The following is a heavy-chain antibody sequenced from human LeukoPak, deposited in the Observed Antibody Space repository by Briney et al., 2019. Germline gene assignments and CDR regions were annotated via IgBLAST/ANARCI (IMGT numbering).Heavy chain of an antibody. D-gene: IGHD1-1*01. CDR1: GGPISSFY. V-gene: IGHV4-59*01. J-gene: IGHJ4*02. CDR2: IYYSGNT. Sequence: PSETLSLTCTVSGGPISSFYWSWIPHPPRKGLEGIGYIYYSGNTNYNPSLKSRLTISVDTSKNQFSLKLRSVTAADTAVYYCARDRTGTDWGQGTLVTVSS. CDR3: ARDRTGTD.